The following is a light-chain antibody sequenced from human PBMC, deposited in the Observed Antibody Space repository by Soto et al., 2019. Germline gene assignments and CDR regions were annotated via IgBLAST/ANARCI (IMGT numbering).Light chain of an antibody. CDR2: KAS. V-gene: IGKV1-5*03. CDR1: QSISSW. Sequence: DFQIPRAPSTQSASVRDRGRITCRASQSISSWLAWYQQKPGKAPKLLIYKASSLESGVPSRFSGSGSGTEFTLTIRSLQPDDLATYYCQQYNSYSWTFGQGTKVDIK. J-gene: IGKJ1*01. CDR3: QQYNSYSWT.